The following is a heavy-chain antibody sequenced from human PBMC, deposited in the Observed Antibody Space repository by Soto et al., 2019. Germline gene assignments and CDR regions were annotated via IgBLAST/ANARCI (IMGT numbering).Heavy chain of an antibody. CDR3: VRASDTAVPGPQFDY. J-gene: IGHJ4*02. Sequence: QVPLVQSGGEVKKPGASVKVSCKASGYRFNNYGIGWVRQAPGQGLEWMGWISAYNGKTKYPQRVQGRVTMTTDTSTNTAYMELRSLRSDDTAVYFCVRASDTAVPGPQFDYWGQGTLVTVSS. D-gene: IGHD6-19*01. V-gene: IGHV1-18*01. CDR2: ISAYNGKT. CDR1: GYRFNNYG.